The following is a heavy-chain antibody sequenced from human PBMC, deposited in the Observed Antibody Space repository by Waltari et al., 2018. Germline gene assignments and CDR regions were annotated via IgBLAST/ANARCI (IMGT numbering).Heavy chain of an antibody. D-gene: IGHD2-21*01. CDR2: TFHTGST. V-gene: IGHV4-4*02. J-gene: IGHJ4*02. CDR3: ARGGEYAWKV. CDR1: GDSINSDSW. Sequence: QVQLKGSGPRLVKPSKTLFLTCAMAGDSINSDSWWTWVRQRPGETLEWIAETFHTGSTHYNPSLQSRVTILLDKSNNQFSLEMNYVTAADTAVYYCARGGEYAWKVWGQGALVIVSS.